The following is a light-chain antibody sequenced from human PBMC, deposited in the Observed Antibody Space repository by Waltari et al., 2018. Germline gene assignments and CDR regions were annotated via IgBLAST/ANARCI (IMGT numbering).Light chain of an antibody. J-gene: IGLJ2*01. CDR2: DVT. V-gene: IGLV2-11*01. CDR1: SSDLGASKY. Sequence: QSALTQPRSVSGSPGQSVTISCTGTSSDLGASKYASWYQQYPGKTPKLVIYDVTKRPAGVPDRLSGSKSGNTASLTISGLQAEDEADYYCCSYAGSYTVLFGGGTKLTVL. CDR3: CSYAGSYTVL.